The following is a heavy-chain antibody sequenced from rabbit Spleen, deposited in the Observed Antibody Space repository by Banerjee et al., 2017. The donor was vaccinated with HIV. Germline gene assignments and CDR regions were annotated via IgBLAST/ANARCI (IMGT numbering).Heavy chain of an antibody. CDR3: ARGPPYAGYAGYGYVYLNL. V-gene: IGHV1S47*01. D-gene: IGHD6-1*01. CDR1: GFDFSGYG. Sequence: QAQLVESGGGLVQPGGSLKLSCKASGFDFSGYGVSWVRQAPGKGLEWIGYIDPVFGSTYSASWVNGRFTISTHNAQNTLFLQLNSLTAADTATYFCARGPPYAGYAGYGYVYLNLWGPGTLVT. CDR2: IDPVFGST. J-gene: IGHJ4*01.